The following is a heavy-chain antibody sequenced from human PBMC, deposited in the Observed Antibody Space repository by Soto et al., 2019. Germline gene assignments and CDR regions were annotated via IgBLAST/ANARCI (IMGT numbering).Heavy chain of an antibody. CDR3: ARGVKTDYDFWSGYYAPPTAHYMDV. CDR2: IYYSGST. CDR1: GGSISSYY. J-gene: IGHJ6*03. D-gene: IGHD3-3*01. V-gene: IGHV4-59*01. Sequence: PSETLSLTCTASGGSISSYYWSWIRQPPGKGLEWIGYIYYSGSTNYNPSLKSRVTISVDTSKNQFSLKLSSVTAADTAVYYCARGVKTDYDFWSGYYAPPTAHYMDVWGKGTTVTVSS.